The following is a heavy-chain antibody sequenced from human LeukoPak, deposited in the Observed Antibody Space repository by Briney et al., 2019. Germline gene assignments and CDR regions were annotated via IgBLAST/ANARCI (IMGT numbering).Heavy chain of an antibody. Sequence: SETLSLTCTVSGGSISSYYWSWIRQPPGKGLEWIGYIYTSGSTNYDPSLNSRVTISVDTSKNQFSLKLSSVTAADTAVYYCARQYCSSTRCYHAFDYWGQGTLVTVSS. J-gene: IGHJ4*02. D-gene: IGHD2-2*01. CDR2: IYTSGST. CDR1: GGSISSYY. CDR3: ARQYCSSTRCYHAFDY. V-gene: IGHV4-4*09.